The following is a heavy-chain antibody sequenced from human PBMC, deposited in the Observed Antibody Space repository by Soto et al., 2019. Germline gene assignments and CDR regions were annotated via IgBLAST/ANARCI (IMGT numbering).Heavy chain of an antibody. CDR3: ARAQFYSGSGNFNNLMFDS. CDR2: IYRSGTT. J-gene: IGHJ5*01. V-gene: IGHV4-30-2*01. CDR1: GGSISGTGSS. D-gene: IGHD3-10*01. Sequence: QLQLQESGSGLVKPSQTLSLTCAVSGGSISGTGSSWSWIRQPPGGGLEWLGYIYRSGTTLYYPSLKTRLTMSLDTSKNQFSLTLNSVTAADTAVYYCARAQFYSGSGNFNNLMFDSWGQGTQVTVSS.